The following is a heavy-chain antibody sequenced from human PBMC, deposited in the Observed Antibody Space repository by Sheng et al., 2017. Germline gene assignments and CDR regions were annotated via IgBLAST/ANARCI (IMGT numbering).Heavy chain of an antibody. D-gene: IGHD2-8*01. CDR3: AKRKVSGAFDI. Sequence: QLQLQESGPGLVKPSETLSLTCTVSGGSISSSSYYWGWIRQPPGKGLEWIGSIYYSGSTYYNPSLKSRVTISVDTSKNQFSLKLSSVTAADTAVYYCAKRKVSGAFDIWGQGQWSPSLQ. J-gene: IGHJ3*02. V-gene: IGHV4-39*01. CDR1: GGSISSSSYY. CDR2: IYYSGST.